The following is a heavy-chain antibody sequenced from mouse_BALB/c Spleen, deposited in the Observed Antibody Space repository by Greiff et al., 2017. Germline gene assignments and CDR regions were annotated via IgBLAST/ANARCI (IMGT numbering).Heavy chain of an antibody. V-gene: IGHV14-4*02. CDR1: GFNIKDYY. D-gene: IGHD1-2*01. CDR3: SAGWTTTALLFDY. J-gene: IGHJ2*01. CDR2: IDPENGDT. Sequence: VQLKESGAELVRSGASVKLSCTASGFNIKDYYMHWVKLRPEQGLEWIGWIDPENGDTEYAPKFQGKATMTADTSSNTAYLQLSSLTSEDTAVYYCSAGWTTTALLFDYWGQGTTLTVSS.